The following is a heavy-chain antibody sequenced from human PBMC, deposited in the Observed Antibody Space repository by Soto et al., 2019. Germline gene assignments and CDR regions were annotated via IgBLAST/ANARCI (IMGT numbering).Heavy chain of an antibody. CDR3: GTRPHKSRNTGYLAVFDF. CDR1: GFTFSNYW. V-gene: IGHV3-7*01. D-gene: IGHD3-9*01. J-gene: IGHJ4*02. Sequence: EVQLVESGGGLVQPGGSLRLSCTASGFTFSNYWMSWVRQAPGKGLEWVANIKQDGSEKYHVDSVNGRFTISRDNAKNSLHLQMNSLRAEDTAIYYCGTRPHKSRNTGYLAVFDFWGQGTQVTVSS. CDR2: IKQDGSEK.